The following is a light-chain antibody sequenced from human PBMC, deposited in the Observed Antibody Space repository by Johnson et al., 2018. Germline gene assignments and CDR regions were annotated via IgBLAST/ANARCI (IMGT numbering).Light chain of an antibody. CDR1: SSNIGNNY. J-gene: IGLJ1*01. Sequence: QSVLTQPPSVSAAPGQKVTISCSGSSSNIGNNYVSWYQQLPGTAPKLLIYENNKRPSGIPDRFSGSKSGTSATLGITGLQTGDEADYYCATWDSSLSSGNVFGTGTQVTVL. CDR3: ATWDSSLSSGNV. V-gene: IGLV1-51*02. CDR2: ENN.